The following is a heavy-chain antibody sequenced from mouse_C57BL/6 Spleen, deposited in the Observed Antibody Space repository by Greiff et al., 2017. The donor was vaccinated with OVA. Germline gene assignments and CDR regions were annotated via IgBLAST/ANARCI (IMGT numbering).Heavy chain of an antibody. J-gene: IGHJ2*01. CDR3: ARREWTYFDY. CDR1: GFTFSSYG. V-gene: IGHV5-6*02. Sequence: EVKLVESGGDLVKPGGSLKLSCAASGFTFSSYGMSWVRQTPDKRLEWVATISSGGSYTYYPDSVKGRFTISRDNAKNTLYLQMSSLKSEDTAMYYCARREWTYFDYWGQGTTLTVSS. D-gene: IGHD1-3*01. CDR2: ISSGGSYT.